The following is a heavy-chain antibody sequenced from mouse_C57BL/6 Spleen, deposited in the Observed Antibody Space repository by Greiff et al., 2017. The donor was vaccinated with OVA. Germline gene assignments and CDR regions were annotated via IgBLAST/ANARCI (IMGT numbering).Heavy chain of an antibody. J-gene: IGHJ2*01. CDR2: IRSKSNNYAT. CDR1: GFSFNTYA. CDR3: VRQSVVAYYFDY. Sequence: DVKLVESGGGLVQPKGSLKLSCAASGFSFNTYAMNWVRQAPGKGLEWVARIRSKSNNYATYYADSVKDRFTISRDDSESMLYLQMNNLKTEDTAMYYCVRQSVVAYYFDYWGQGTTLTVSS. V-gene: IGHV10-1*01. D-gene: IGHD1-1*01.